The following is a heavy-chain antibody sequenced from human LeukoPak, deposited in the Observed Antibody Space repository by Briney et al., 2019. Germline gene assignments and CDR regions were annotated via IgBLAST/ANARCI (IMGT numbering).Heavy chain of an antibody. CDR1: GFTFSSYA. CDR2: ISYDGSNK. V-gene: IGHV3-30*14. J-gene: IGHJ4*02. CDR3: ARSEVGATWFDY. D-gene: IGHD1-26*01. Sequence: GRSLRLSCAASGFTFSSYAMHWVRQAPGKGLEWVAVISYDGSNKYYADSVKGRFTISRDNSKNTLYLQMNSLRAEDTAVYYCARSEVGATWFDYWGQGTLVTVSS.